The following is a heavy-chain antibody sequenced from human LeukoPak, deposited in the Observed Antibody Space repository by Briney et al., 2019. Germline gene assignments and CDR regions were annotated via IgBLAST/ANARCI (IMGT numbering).Heavy chain of an antibody. CDR3: ASGPDFYMDV. Sequence: SETLSLTCTISGDSISSNYRSWIRQPPGKGLEWIGYIYYTGRTKNNPSLKSRVTISVDTSKNQFSLKLTSVTAADTAVYYCASGPDFYMDVWGKGTTVTVSS. J-gene: IGHJ6*03. CDR2: IYYTGRT. V-gene: IGHV4-59*01. CDR1: GDSISSNY. D-gene: IGHD3-3*01.